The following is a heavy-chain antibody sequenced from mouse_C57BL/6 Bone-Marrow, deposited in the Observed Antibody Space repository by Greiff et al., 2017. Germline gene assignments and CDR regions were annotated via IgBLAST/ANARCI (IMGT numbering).Heavy chain of an antibody. J-gene: IGHJ4*01. CDR2: INYDGSST. CDR1: GFTFSDYY. Sequence: EVKLVESEGGLVQPGSSMKLSCTASGFTFSDYYMAWVRQVPEKGLEWVANINYDGSSTYYLDSLKSRFIISRDNAKNILYLQMSSLKSEDTATYYWARDRGYGSSYDAMDYWGQGTSVTVSS. D-gene: IGHD1-1*01. V-gene: IGHV5-16*01. CDR3: ARDRGYGSSYDAMDY.